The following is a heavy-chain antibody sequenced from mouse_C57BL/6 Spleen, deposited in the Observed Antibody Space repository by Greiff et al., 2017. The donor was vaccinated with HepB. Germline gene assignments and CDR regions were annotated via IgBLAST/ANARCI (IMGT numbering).Heavy chain of an antibody. J-gene: IGHJ2*01. CDR3: ASLGGGDYYFDY. V-gene: IGHV14-2*01. D-gene: IGHD3-3*01. Sequence: VQLQQSGAELVKPGASVKLSCTASGFNIKDYYMHWVKQRTEQGLEWIGRIDPEDGETKYAPKFQGKAPITADTASNTAYLQLRSLTSEDTAVYYCASLGGGDYYFDYWGQGTTLTVSS. CDR1: GFNIKDYY. CDR2: IDPEDGET.